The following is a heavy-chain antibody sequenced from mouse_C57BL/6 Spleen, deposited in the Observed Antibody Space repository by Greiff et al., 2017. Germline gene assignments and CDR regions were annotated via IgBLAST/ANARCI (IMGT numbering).Heavy chain of an antibody. CDR2: IYPGEGDT. J-gene: IGHJ1*03. V-gene: IGHV1-82*01. CDR3: ARGPGTKGYFDV. CDR1: GYAFSSSW. D-gene: IGHD4-1*01. Sequence: VQLQQSGPELVKPGASVKISCKASGYAFSSSWMNWVKQRPGKGLEWIGRIYPGEGDTNYNGKFKGKATLTADKSSSTAYMQLSSLTSEDSAVYFCARGPGTKGYFDVWGTGTTGTVSS.